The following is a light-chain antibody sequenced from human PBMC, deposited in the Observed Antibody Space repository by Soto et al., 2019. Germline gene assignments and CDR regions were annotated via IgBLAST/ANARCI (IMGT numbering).Light chain of an antibody. V-gene: IGLV2-14*01. CDR2: DVS. Sequence: QSALTQPASVSGSPGQSITISCTGTSSDVGGYNYVSWYQQHPGKAPELMIYDVSNRPSGVSNRFSGSKSGNTASLTISGLQAEDEADYYCSSYTTSSTVVVFGGGTKLTVL. J-gene: IGLJ2*01. CDR3: SSYTTSSTVVV. CDR1: SSDVGGYNY.